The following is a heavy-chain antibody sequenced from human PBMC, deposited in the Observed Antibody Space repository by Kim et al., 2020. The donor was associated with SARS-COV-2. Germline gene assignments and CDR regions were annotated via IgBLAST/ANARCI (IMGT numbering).Heavy chain of an antibody. D-gene: IGHD3-3*01. J-gene: IGHJ6*02. CDR3: ARESGDDCWSGYVGMDV. Sequence: GGSLRLSCAASGFTFSSYEMNWVRQATGKGMEWVSYISSRGSTIYYVDSVKGRFTISRDNAKNSLYLQMNSLRAEDTAVYYCARESGDDCWSGYVGMDVWGHGTTVTVSS. CDR2: ISSRGSTI. CDR1: GFTFSSYE. V-gene: IGHV3-48*03.